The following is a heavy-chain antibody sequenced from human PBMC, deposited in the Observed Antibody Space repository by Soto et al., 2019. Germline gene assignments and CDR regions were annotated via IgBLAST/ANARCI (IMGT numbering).Heavy chain of an antibody. V-gene: IGHV3-33*01. CDR3: ARDDQAGPYGMDV. D-gene: IGHD6-13*01. Sequence: HPGGSLRLSCADSGFTFSSYCMHWVRQAPGKGLEWVAVIWYDGSKKYYADSVKGRFTISRDNSKNTLYLQMNSLRAEDTAVYYCARDDQAGPYGMDVWGQGTTVTVSS. CDR1: GFTFSSYC. CDR2: IWYDGSKK. J-gene: IGHJ6*02.